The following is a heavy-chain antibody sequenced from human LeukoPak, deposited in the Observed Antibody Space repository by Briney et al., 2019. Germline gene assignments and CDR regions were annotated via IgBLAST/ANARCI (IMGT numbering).Heavy chain of an antibody. V-gene: IGHV3-30*18. D-gene: IGHD3-22*01. CDR3: AKVEYYERSGYLNY. J-gene: IGHJ4*02. CDR2: ISHDGNNK. Sequence: GRSLRHSCGAPGFTFSSYGMHWVRQAPGKGLEWVAVISHDGNNKYYADSVKIRFTISRDNTKNTLYLQMNSLRAEDTALYDCAKVEYYERSGYLNYWGQRSLVTVAS. CDR1: GFTFSSYG.